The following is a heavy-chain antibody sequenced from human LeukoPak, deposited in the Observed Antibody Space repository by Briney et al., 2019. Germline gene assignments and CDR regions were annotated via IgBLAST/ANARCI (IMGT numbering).Heavy chain of an antibody. CDR1: GYTFTSYG. V-gene: IGHV1-18*01. CDR2: ISAYNGNT. CDR3: ARDLPLGAAAGTSNFDY. D-gene: IGHD6-13*01. Sequence: ASVKVSCKASGYTFTSYGISWVRQAPGQGLEWMGWISAYNGNTNYAQKLQGRVTMTTDTSTSTAYMELRSLRSDDTAVYYCARDLPLGAAAGTSNFDYWGQGTLVTVSS. J-gene: IGHJ4*02.